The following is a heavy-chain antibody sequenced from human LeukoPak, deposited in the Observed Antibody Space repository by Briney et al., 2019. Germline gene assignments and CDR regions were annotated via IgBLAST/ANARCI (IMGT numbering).Heavy chain of an antibody. J-gene: IGHJ5*02. V-gene: IGHV4-59*12. D-gene: IGHD4-17*01. CDR3: ARDRVTTPNWFDP. CDR2: IYYSGSA. CDR1: GGSISSYY. Sequence: DPSETLSLTCTVSGGSISSYYWSWIRQPPGKGLEWIGYIYYSGSANYNPSLKSRVTISVDTSKNQFSLKLRSVTAADTAVYYCARDRVTTPNWFDPWGQGTLVTVSS.